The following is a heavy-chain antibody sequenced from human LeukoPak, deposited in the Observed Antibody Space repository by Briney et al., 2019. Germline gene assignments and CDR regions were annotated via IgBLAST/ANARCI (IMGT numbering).Heavy chain of an antibody. V-gene: IGHV3-7*01. CDR2: IKQDGSEI. Sequence: GGSLRLSCAASGFTFSTYWMSWVRQAPGKGLEWVANIKQDGSEINYVDSVKGRFTISRDNAKNSLYLQLNSLRAEDTAVYYCARVTYSSGWYVDYWGQGTLVTVSS. J-gene: IGHJ4*02. CDR1: GFTFSTYW. D-gene: IGHD6-19*01. CDR3: ARVTYSSGWYVDY.